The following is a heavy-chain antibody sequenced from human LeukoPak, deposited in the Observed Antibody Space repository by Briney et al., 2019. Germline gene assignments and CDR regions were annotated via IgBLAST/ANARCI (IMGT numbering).Heavy chain of an antibody. CDR2: INPNSGGT. CDR1: GYTFTVYY. CDR3: ARELAVAGTDFDY. D-gene: IGHD6-19*01. J-gene: IGHJ4*02. Sequence: ASVKVSCKASGYTFTVYYMHLVRQAPGQGLEWMGRINPNSGGTNYAQKFQGRVTMTRDTSISTAYMELSRLRSDDTAVYYCARELAVAGTDFDYWGQGTLVTVSS. V-gene: IGHV1-2*06.